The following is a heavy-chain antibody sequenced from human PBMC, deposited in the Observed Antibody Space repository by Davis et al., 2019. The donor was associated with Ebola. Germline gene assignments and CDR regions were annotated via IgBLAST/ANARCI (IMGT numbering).Heavy chain of an antibody. CDR3: ARDPDSFDY. CDR1: GYTFTSYG. D-gene: IGHD3-22*01. CDR2: ISAYNGNT. J-gene: IGHJ4*02. Sequence: ASVKVSCKASGYTFTSYGISWVRQAPGQGLEWMGWISAYNGNTNYAQKLQGRVTMTTDTSTSTVYMELSSLRSEDTAVYYCARDPDSFDYWGQGTLVTVSS. V-gene: IGHV1-18*01.